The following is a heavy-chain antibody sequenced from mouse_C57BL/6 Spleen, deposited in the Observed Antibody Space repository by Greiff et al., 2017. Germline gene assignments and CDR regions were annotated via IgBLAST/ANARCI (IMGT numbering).Heavy chain of an antibody. Sequence: QVQLQQSGPGLVQPSQSLSITCTVSGFSLTSYGVHWVRQSPGKGLEWLGVIWSGGSTDYNAAFISRLSISKDNSKSQVVFKMNSLQADDKAIYYCARGFPSGTLGYWGQGTTLTVPS. CDR2: IWSGGST. CDR3: ARGFPSGTLGY. D-gene: IGHD4-1*01. J-gene: IGHJ2*01. CDR1: GFSLTSYG. V-gene: IGHV2-2*01.